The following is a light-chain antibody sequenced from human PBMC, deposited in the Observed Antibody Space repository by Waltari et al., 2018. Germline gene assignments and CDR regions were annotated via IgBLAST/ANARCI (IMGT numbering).Light chain of an antibody. J-gene: IGLJ2*01. CDR1: SSDVGSYNF. V-gene: IGLV2-14*03. CDR2: NVS. CDR3: SSFSSGSTPVV. Sequence: QSVLTQPASVSGSPGQSITISCTGTSSDVGSYNFVSWYQQHPGKAPKLIIFNVSNRPSGVSKRFSGSKSGNTASLTISGLQAEDEADFYCSSFSSGSTPVVFGGGTMLTVL.